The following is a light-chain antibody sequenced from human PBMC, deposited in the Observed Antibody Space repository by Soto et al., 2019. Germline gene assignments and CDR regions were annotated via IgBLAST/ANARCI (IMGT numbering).Light chain of an antibody. Sequence: EKVMTQSPATLSVSPGARATLSCRASQSVGSNLAWYQQKPGQAPRLLIYGASTRATGIPARFSGSGSGTEFTITISSLQSEDFEIYYCQQYDNCPRTFGQGTKVEIK. V-gene: IGKV3-15*01. CDR2: GAS. CDR3: QQYDNCPRT. CDR1: QSVGSN. J-gene: IGKJ1*01.